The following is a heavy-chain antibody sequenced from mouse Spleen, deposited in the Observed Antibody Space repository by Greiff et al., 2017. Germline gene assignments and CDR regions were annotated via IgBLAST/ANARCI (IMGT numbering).Heavy chain of an antibody. V-gene: IGHV10-1*01. CDR2: IRSKSNNYAT. CDR3: VRHKVPPYAMDY. J-gene: IGHJ4*01. Sequence: EVKVVESGGGLVQPKGSLKLSCAASGFSFNTYAMNWVRQAPGKGLEWVARIRSKSNNYATYYADSVKDRFTISRDDSESMLYLQMNNLKTEDTAMYYCVRHKVPPYAMDYWGQGTSVTVSS. CDR1: GFSFNTYA.